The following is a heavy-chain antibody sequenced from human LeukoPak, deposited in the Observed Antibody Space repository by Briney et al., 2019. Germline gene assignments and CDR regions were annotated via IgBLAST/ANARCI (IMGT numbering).Heavy chain of an antibody. J-gene: IGHJ4*02. CDR3: AKESGKFDY. CDR2: ISADGGST. V-gene: IGHV3-43*02. Sequence: GGSLRLSCVVSGINFADYAMHWVRQPPGKGLEWVSLISADGGSTFSAGSVKGRFSISRDNSKNSLYLQMNSLRSEDTAMYYCAKESGKFDYWGQGTLVAVSS. CDR1: GINFADYA.